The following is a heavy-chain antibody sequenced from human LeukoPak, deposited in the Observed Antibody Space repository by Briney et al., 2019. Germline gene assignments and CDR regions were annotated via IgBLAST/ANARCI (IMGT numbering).Heavy chain of an antibody. Sequence: PGGSLRLSCAASGFTFSDSWMHWVRQVPGKGLEWVSRMNSDGTTTNYADSVKGRFTISRDNAQNTLYLQMNSLRVEDTGVYYCARAGYYRFDYWGQGTLVTVSS. CDR1: GFTFSDSW. CDR3: ARAGYYRFDY. V-gene: IGHV3-74*01. CDR2: MNSDGTTT. J-gene: IGHJ4*02. D-gene: IGHD3-22*01.